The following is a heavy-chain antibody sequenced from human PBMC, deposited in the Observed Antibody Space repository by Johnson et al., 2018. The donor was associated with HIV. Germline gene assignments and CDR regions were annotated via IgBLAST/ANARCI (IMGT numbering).Heavy chain of an antibody. CDR2: IRYDGSNK. CDR3: AKGKSRGRGAFDI. V-gene: IGHV3-30*02. D-gene: IGHD6-19*01. J-gene: IGHJ3*02. CDR1: GFTFGIYG. Sequence: QVQLVESGGGVVQPWGSLRLSCAASGFTFGIYGMHWVRQAPGKGLEWVAFIRYDGSNKYYADSVKGRFTISRDNSKNTLYLQINSLRAEDTAVFYCAKGKSRGRGAFDIWGQGTKVIVSS.